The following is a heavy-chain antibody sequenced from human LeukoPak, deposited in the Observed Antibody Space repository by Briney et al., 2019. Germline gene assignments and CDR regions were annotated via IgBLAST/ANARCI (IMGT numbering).Heavy chain of an antibody. V-gene: IGHV4-34*01. D-gene: IGHD2-2*02. CDR1: GGSFSGYY. J-gene: IGHJ5*02. Sequence: TPSETLSLTCAVYGGSFSGYYWSWIRQPPGKGLEWIGEINHSGSTNYNPSLKSRVTISVDTSKNQFSLKLSSVTAADTAVYYCARHEVVPAATPNLNWFDPWGQGTLVTVSS. CDR3: ARHEVVPAATPNLNWFDP. CDR2: INHSGST.